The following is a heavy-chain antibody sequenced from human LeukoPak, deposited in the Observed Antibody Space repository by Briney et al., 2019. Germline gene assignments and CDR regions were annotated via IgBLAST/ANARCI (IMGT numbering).Heavy chain of an antibody. J-gene: IGHJ4*02. CDR2: INHSGST. V-gene: IGHV4-34*01. D-gene: IGHD3-10*01. CDR1: GGSFSGYY. CDR3: ARDLMVRGVIHDY. Sequence: SETLSLTCAVYGGSFSGYYWSWIRQPPGKGLEWIGEINHSGSTNYNPSLKSRVTISVDTSKNQFSLKLSSVTAADTAVYYCARDLMVRGVIHDYWGQGTLVTVSS.